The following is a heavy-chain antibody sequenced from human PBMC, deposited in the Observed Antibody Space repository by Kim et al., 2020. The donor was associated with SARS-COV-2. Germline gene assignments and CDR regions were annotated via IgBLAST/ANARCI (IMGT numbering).Heavy chain of an antibody. Sequence: SETLSLTCTVSGGSISSYYWSWIRQPPGKGLEWIGYIYYSGSTNYNPSLKSRVTISVDTSKNQFSLNLSSVTAADTAVYYCARGYGSGSYYNVEVWFDPWGQGTLVTVSS. D-gene: IGHD3-10*01. CDR3: ARGYGSGSYYNVEVWFDP. J-gene: IGHJ5*02. V-gene: IGHV4-59*13. CDR1: GGSISSYY. CDR2: IYYSGST.